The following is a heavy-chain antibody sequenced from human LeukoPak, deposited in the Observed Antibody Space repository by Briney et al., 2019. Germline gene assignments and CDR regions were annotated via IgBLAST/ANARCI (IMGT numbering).Heavy chain of an antibody. D-gene: IGHD1-26*01. Sequence: XLXWAAAXFTXSSXAMHWVRQXPGXGRGXXSSXSSSSSYIYYADSVKGPFTISRDNAKNSLYLQMNSLRAEDTAVYYCAREGLGKSGSFERYFDYWGQGTLVTVSS. CDR3: AREGLGKSGSFERYFDY. CDR2: XSSSSSYI. V-gene: IGHV3-21*01. J-gene: IGHJ4*02. CDR1: XFTXSSXA.